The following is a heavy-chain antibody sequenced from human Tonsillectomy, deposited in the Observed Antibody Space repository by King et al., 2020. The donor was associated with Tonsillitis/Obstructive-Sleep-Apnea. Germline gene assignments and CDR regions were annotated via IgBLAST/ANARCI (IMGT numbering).Heavy chain of an antibody. CDR3: ARMYYYGSGSYYNGGYYYYMDV. J-gene: IGHJ6*03. CDR1: GGSISSGGYY. V-gene: IGHV4-31*01. CDR2: IYYGGST. Sequence: QLQESGPGLVKPSQTLSLTCTVSGGSISSGGYYWSWIRQHPGKGLECIGYIYYGGSTYYNPSLKSLVTISVDTSKNQFSLKLSSVTAADTAVYYCARMYYYGSGSYYNGGYYYYMDVWGKGTTVTVSS. D-gene: IGHD3-10*01.